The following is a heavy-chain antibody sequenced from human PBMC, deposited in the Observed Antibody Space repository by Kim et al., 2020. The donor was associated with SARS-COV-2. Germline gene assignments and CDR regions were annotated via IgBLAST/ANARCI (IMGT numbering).Heavy chain of an antibody. D-gene: IGHD7-27*01. V-gene: IGHV3-74*01. Sequence: RFTISKDNAKNTLYLQMNSLRAEDTAVYYCARVGHLGADYWGALLYYFDYWGQGTLVTVSS. CDR3: ARVGHLGADYWGALLYYFDY. J-gene: IGHJ4*02.